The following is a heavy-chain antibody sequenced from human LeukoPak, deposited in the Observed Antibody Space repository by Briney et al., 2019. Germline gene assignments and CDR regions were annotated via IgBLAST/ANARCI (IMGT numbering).Heavy chain of an antibody. D-gene: IGHD5-12*01. J-gene: IGHJ4*02. CDR3: ARGGPGRKWLRSYYFDY. Sequence: SETLSLTCAVYGGSFSGYYWSWIRQPPGKGLEWIGEINHSGSTNYNPSLKSRVTISVDTSKNQFSLKLSSVTAADTAVYYCARGGPGRKWLRSYYFDYWGQGTLVTVSS. V-gene: IGHV4-34*01. CDR1: GGSFSGYY. CDR2: INHSGST.